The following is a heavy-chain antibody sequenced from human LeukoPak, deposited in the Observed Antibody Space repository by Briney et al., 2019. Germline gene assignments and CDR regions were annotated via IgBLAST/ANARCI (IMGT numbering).Heavy chain of an antibody. CDR3: ARGSWDYGPGGWFDP. Sequence: SETLSLTCTVSGGSISSSSYYWGWIRQPPGKGLEWIGNIYYSGSTYYNPSLKSRVTISVDRSKNQFSLKLSSVTAADTAVYYCARGSWDYGPGGWFDPWGQGTLVTVSS. CDR1: GGSISSSSYY. CDR2: IYYSGST. D-gene: IGHD4-17*01. V-gene: IGHV4-39*07. J-gene: IGHJ5*02.